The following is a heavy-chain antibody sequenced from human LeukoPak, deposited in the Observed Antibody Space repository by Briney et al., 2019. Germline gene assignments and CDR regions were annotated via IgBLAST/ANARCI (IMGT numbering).Heavy chain of an antibody. CDR1: GFTVSSDY. CDR2: LYSVGST. D-gene: IGHD6-19*01. Sequence: GGSLRLSCVASGFTVSSDYMSWVRQAPGEGLEWVSVLYSVGSTYYADSVRGRFTISRDNSKNTLYLQMNSLRAEDTAVYSCAKDKGGWTIDAFDIWGQGTMVTVSS. J-gene: IGHJ3*02. V-gene: IGHV3-66*01. CDR3: AKDKGGWTIDAFDI.